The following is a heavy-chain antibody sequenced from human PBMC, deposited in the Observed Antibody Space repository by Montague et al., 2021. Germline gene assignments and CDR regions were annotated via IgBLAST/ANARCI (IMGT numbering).Heavy chain of an antibody. CDR3: ARDPRYSLSWSFDY. CDR1: GDSDAIDAPR. Sequence: CAISGDSDAIDAPRCSSIGHTPELHLPLQLGSCLLFERKNDYAVSVNIRMTISPDTSKNQFSLQLSSVTPEDRAVYYCARDPRYSLSWSFDYWGQGTLVTVSS. V-gene: IGHV6-1*01. CDR2: SCLLFERKN. J-gene: IGHJ4*02. D-gene: IGHD6-13*01.